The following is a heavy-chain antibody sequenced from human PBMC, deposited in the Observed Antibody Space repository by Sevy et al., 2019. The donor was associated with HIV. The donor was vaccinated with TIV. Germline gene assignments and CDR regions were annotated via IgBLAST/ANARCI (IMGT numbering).Heavy chain of an antibody. CDR1: GFTFSNAW. Sequence: GGSLRLSCAASGFTFSNAWMSWVRQAPGKGLEWVGHIKSKTNGGTTDYAAPVKGRLSISRDDSKNTVFLQMNSLKIEDTAMYYCTTDLSSGSYKIYWGQGTPVTVSS. CDR2: IKSKTNGGTT. CDR3: TTDLSSGSYKIY. D-gene: IGHD6-19*01. V-gene: IGHV3-15*01. J-gene: IGHJ4*02.